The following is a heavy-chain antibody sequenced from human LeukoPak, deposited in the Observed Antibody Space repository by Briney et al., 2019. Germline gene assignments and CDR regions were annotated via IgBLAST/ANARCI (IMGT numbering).Heavy chain of an antibody. CDR1: GFTFSTYW. Sequence: GRSLRLSCAASGFTFSTYWMHWVRQAPGKGLEWVAFIWFDGSNKYHADSVKGRFTISRDNSKDTLYLQMNRLRAEDTAVYYCARDKGTTCIDNWGQGALVTVSS. J-gene: IGHJ4*02. D-gene: IGHD4-17*01. CDR2: IWFDGSNK. V-gene: IGHV3-33*08. CDR3: ARDKGTTCIDN.